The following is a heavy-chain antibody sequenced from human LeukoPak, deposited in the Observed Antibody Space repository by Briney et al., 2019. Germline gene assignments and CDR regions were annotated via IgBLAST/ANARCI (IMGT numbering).Heavy chain of an antibody. V-gene: IGHV3-11*01. J-gene: IGHJ5*02. Sequence: PGGSLRLSCAASGFTFSDYYMSWIRQAPGKGLEWVSCISSSGSTIYYADSVKGRFTISRDNAKNSLYLQMNSLRAEDTAVYYCARDLSDYYDSSGPWGQGTLVTVSS. CDR2: ISSSGSTI. D-gene: IGHD3-22*01. CDR3: ARDLSDYYDSSGP. CDR1: GFTFSDYY.